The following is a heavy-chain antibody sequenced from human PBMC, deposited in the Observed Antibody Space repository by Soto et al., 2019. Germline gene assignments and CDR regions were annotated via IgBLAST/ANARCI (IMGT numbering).Heavy chain of an antibody. CDR2: IWYDGSNK. V-gene: IGHV3-33*01. Sequence: GGSLRLSCAASGFTFSSYGMHWVRQAPGKGLEWVAVIWYDGSNKYYADSVKGRFTISRDNSKNTLYLQMNSLRAEDTAVYYCARDRNPYFRYFDWSDAFDIWGQGTMVTVSS. CDR1: GFTFSSYG. CDR3: ARDRNPYFRYFDWSDAFDI. D-gene: IGHD3-9*01. J-gene: IGHJ3*02.